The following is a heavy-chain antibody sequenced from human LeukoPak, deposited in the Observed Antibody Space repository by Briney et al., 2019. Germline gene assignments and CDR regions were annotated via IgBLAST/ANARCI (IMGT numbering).Heavy chain of an antibody. V-gene: IGHV3-11*01. CDR3: ARSTIVVVPAAMDY. J-gene: IGHJ4*02. D-gene: IGHD2-2*01. CDR2: ISSSGSTI. CDR1: GFTFSDYY. Sequence: GGSLRLSCAASGFTFSDYYMSWIRQAPGKGLEWVSYISSSGSTIYYADSVKGRFTISRDNAKNSLYLQMNSLRAKDTAVYYCARSTIVVVPAAMDYWGQGTLVTVSS.